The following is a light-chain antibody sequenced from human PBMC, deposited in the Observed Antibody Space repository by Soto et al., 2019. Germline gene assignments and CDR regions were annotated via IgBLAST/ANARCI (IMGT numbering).Light chain of an antibody. V-gene: IGKV1-39*01. J-gene: IGKJ4*01. CDR3: QQSYSTPLT. Sequence: DIQMTQSPSSLSASVGDRVTITCRASQSISNFLNWYQQKPGKAPKFLIYAASSLQSGVPARFSGSGSGTDFTLTISSLQPEDFATYYCQQSYSTPLTFGGGTKVEIE. CDR2: AAS. CDR1: QSISNF.